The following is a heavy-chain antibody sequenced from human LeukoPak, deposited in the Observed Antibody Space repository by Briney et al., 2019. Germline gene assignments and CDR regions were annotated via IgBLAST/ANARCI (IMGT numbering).Heavy chain of an antibody. D-gene: IGHD4-11*01. Sequence: GGSLRLSCAASGFTFSNYAMSWVRQAPGKGLEWVSVISGSGGSTYNADSVKGRFTISRDNSKNTLYLQMNSLRAEDTAVYYCAKPHSNYGRYYFDYWGQGTLVTVSS. CDR2: ISGSGGST. V-gene: IGHV3-23*01. J-gene: IGHJ4*02. CDR1: GFTFSNYA. CDR3: AKPHSNYGRYYFDY.